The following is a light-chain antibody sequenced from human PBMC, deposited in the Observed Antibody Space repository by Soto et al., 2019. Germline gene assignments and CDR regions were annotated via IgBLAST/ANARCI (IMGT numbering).Light chain of an antibody. J-gene: IGLJ2*01. Sequence: QFALTQSASGSGSPGQSITISCTGTSSDVGAYNYVSWYQQHPGKVPKLMIYDVNNRPSGVSNRFSGSKSGNTASLTISGLQAEDDADYYCSSYTSSSTLVFGGGTKLTVL. V-gene: IGLV2-14*03. CDR1: SSDVGAYNY. CDR2: DVN. CDR3: SSYTSSSTLV.